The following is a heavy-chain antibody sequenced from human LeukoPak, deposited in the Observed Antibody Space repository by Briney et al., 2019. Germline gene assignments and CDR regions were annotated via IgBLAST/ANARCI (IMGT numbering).Heavy chain of an antibody. V-gene: IGHV1-58*01. CDR3: AAGDYDFWSGYSAHINYFDY. D-gene: IGHD3-3*01. CDR1: GFTFTSSA. CDR2: IVVGSGNT. J-gene: IGHJ4*02. Sequence: SVKVSCKASGFTFTSSAVQWVRQARGQRLEWIGWIVVGSGNTNYAQKFQERVTITGDMSTSTAYMELSSLRSEDTAVYYRAAGDYDFWSGYSAHINYFDYWGQGTLVTVSS.